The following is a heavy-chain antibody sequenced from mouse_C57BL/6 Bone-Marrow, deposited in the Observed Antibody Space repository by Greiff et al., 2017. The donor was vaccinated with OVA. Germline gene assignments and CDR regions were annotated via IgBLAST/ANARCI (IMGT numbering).Heavy chain of an antibody. V-gene: IGHV12-3*01. D-gene: IGHD3-2*02. CDR3: AGVSDSSGSLDY. CDR2: ITHSGET. CDR1: GFPITSGYY. J-gene: IGHJ2*01. Sequence: QVQLKESGPGLVKPSQSLFLTCSITGFPITSGYYWIWIRQSPGKPLEWMGYITHSGETFYNPSLQSPISITRETSKNQFFLQLNSVTTEDTAMYYCAGVSDSSGSLDYWGQGTTLTVSS.